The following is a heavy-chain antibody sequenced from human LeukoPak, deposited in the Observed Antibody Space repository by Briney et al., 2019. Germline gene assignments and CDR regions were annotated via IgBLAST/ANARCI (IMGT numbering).Heavy chain of an antibody. CDR1: GFTFSSYA. J-gene: IGHJ4*02. CDR3: AKDWRAGVVAATLVDY. Sequence: GGSLRLSCAASGFTFSSYAMHWVRQAPGKGLEWVAVISYDGSNKYYADSVKGRFTISRDNSKNTLYLQMNSLKAEDTAVYYCAKDWRAGVVAATLVDYWGQGTLVTVSS. D-gene: IGHD2-15*01. CDR2: ISYDGSNK. V-gene: IGHV3-30*04.